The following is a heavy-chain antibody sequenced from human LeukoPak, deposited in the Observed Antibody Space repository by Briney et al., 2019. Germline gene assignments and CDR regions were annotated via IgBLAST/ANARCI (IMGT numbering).Heavy chain of an antibody. CDR1: GFTFSSYS. CDR2: ISANGAGA. J-gene: IGHJ4*02. Sequence: GGSLRLSCAASGFTFSSYSMNWVRQAPGKGLEWVSSISANGAGAYYADSVKGRATISRDNSKNMLYLQMNSLRADDTAIYYCARIGLTTSNFDYWGQGTLVTVSS. V-gene: IGHV3-23*01. D-gene: IGHD3-3*01. CDR3: ARIGLTTSNFDY.